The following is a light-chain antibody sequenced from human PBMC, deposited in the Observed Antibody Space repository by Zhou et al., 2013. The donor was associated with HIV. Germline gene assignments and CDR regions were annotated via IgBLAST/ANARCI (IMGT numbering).Light chain of an antibody. CDR3: LQHNSLPQT. CDR2: DAS. CDR1: QGISHA. Sequence: AIQLTQSPSSLSASVRDRVTFTCRASQGISHALAWYQQKPGKPPELLIYDASSLESGVPSRFSGSGSGTEFTLTISSLQLEDFATYYCLQHNSLPQTFGQGTKVKVK. V-gene: IGKV1-13*02. J-gene: IGKJ1*01.